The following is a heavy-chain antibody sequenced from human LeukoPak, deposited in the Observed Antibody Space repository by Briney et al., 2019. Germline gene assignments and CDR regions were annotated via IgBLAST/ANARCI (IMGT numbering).Heavy chain of an antibody. CDR1: GFTFSNSG. V-gene: IGHV3-33*01. D-gene: IGHD1-20*01. CDR2: IWNDGSNK. CDR3: ARGVFAGDLLTGYWYFDL. J-gene: IGHJ2*01. Sequence: GGSLRLSCGASGFTFSNSGFHWVRQAPGKGLEWVAVIWNDGSNKNYVDSVKGRFTISRDNSKNTVYLEMNSLRAEDTAVYYCARGVFAGDLLTGYWYFDLWGRGTLVTVSS.